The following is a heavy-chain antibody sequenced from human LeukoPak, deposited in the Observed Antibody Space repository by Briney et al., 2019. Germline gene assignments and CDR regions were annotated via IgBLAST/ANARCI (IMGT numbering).Heavy chain of an antibody. V-gene: IGHV4-38-2*02. CDR1: GYSISSGYF. CDR2: IYHSGST. D-gene: IGHD3-22*01. Sequence: SETLSLTCTVSGYSISSGYFWGWIRPPPGKGLECIGTIYHSGSTYYNPSLKSRVTISVDTSKNQFSLKLSSVAAADTAVYYCARGGWNKFDYWGQGTLVTVSS. J-gene: IGHJ4*02. CDR3: ARGGWNKFDY.